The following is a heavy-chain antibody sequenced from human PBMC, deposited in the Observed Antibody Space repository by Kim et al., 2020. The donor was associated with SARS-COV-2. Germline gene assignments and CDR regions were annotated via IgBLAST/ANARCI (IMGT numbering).Heavy chain of an antibody. V-gene: IGHV4-39*01. CDR2: ISSSGSA. J-gene: IGHJ2*01. Sequence: SETLSLICTVSGDSISSSPYYWGWIRQPPGKGLEWFASISSSGSAYYNPSLQSRVTISVDASRNQFSLRLTSVTAADTAVYYCARLSLTGEGARGFFDLWGRGTLVTVSS. CDR3: ARLSLTGEGARGFFDL. CDR1: GDSISSSPYY. D-gene: IGHD7-27*01.